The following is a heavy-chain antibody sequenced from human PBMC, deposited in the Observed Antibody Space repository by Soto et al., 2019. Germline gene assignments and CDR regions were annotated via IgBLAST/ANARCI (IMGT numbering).Heavy chain of an antibody. Sequence: QVQLVQSGAEVKKPGASVKVSCKASGYTFTGYYMHWVRQAPGQGLEWMGWINPNSGGTNYAQKFQGWVTMTRDTSXXTAYMELSRLRSDDTAVYYCASGKDYGDYADASDIWGQGTMVTVSS. CDR2: INPNSGGT. CDR3: ASGKDYGDYADASDI. V-gene: IGHV1-2*04. CDR1: GYTFTGYY. J-gene: IGHJ3*02. D-gene: IGHD4-17*01.